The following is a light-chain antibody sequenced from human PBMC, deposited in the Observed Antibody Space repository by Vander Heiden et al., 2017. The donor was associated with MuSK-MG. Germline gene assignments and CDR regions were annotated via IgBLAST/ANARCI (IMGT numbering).Light chain of an antibody. J-gene: IGKJ5*01. Sequence: EIVLTQSPATLALSPGERANVSCRASQGVSSYLACYQQKPGQAPRLLIYDASNRATGIPARFSGSGPGTDFTLTISSLEPEDLAVYYCQQRSNWLFTFGQGTRLEMK. CDR3: QQRSNWLFT. V-gene: IGKV3D-11*01. CDR1: QGVSSY. CDR2: DAS.